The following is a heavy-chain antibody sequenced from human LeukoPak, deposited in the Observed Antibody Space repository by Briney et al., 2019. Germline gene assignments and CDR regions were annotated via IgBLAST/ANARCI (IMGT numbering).Heavy chain of an antibody. V-gene: IGHV4-38-2*02. J-gene: IGHJ5*02. CDR2: IYHSGST. CDR1: GYSISSGYY. CDR3: ARGLAYYDFWSGYYSNNWFDP. Sequence: SETLSLTCTVSGYSISSGYYWGWIRQPPGKGLEWIGSIYHSGSTYYNPSLKSRVTISVDTSKNQFSLKLSSVTAADTAVYYCARGLAYYDFWSGYYSNNWFDPWGQGTLVTVSS. D-gene: IGHD3-3*01.